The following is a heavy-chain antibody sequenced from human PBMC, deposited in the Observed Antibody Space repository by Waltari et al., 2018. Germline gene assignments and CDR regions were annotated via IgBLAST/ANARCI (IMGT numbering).Heavy chain of an antibody. CDR1: GFPFSGYA. D-gene: IGHD1-26*01. J-gene: IGHJ3*02. CDR2: ISCTSGST. V-gene: IGHV3-23*04. CDR3: AKSLGVKGFDI. Sequence: EVQLVESGGGLVQPGGSLRLSCAALGFPFSGYAMNWVRQAPGKGLEWVSAISCTSGSTYYADSVKGRFTISRDNSKNTLYLQMNSLRGEDTAVYSCAKSLGVKGFDIWGQGTMVTVSS.